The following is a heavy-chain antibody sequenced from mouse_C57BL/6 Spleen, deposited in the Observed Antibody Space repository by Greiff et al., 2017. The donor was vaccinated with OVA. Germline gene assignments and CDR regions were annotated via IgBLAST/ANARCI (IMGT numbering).Heavy chain of an antibody. CDR1: GFNIKDYY. J-gene: IGHJ2*01. Sequence: VQLKESGAELVRPGASVKLSCTASGFNIKDYYMHWVTQRPEQGLEWIGRIDPEDGDTAYAPKFQGKATMTADTSSNTAYLQLSSLTSEDTAVYYCTTRGMGDSVNFDCWGQGTTLTVSS. V-gene: IGHV14-1*01. D-gene: IGHD2-10*02. CDR3: TTRGMGDSVNFDC. CDR2: IDPEDGDT.